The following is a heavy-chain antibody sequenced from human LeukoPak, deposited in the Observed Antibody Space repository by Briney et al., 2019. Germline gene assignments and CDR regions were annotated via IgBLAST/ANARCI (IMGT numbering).Heavy chain of an antibody. CDR3: ARARDCSGGSCYQFNWFDP. D-gene: IGHD2-15*01. V-gene: IGHV4-31*03. J-gene: IGHJ5*02. CDR2: SYYTGST. Sequence: SETLSLTCTVSGASISSGDYYWSWIRQHPGKGLEWIGYSYYTGSTYYNPSLKSRVTMSVDTSKNQFSLELSSVTAADTAVYYCARARDCSGGSCYQFNWFDPWGQGTLVTVSS. CDR1: GASISSGDYY.